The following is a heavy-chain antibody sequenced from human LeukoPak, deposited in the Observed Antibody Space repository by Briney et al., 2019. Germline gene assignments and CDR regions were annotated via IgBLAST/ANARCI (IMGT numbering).Heavy chain of an antibody. CDR3: ARDRGAVAALDY. J-gene: IGHJ4*02. Sequence: GASVKVSCKASGYTFTSYYMHWVRQAPGQGLEWMGIINPSGGSTSYAQKFQGRVTMTRDTSTGTVYMELSSLRSEDTAVYYCARDRGAVAALDYWGQGTLVTVSS. CDR2: INPSGGST. V-gene: IGHV1-46*01. D-gene: IGHD6-19*01. CDR1: GYTFTSYY.